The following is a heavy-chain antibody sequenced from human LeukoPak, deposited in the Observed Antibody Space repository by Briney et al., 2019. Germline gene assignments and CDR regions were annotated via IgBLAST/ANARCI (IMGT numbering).Heavy chain of an antibody. J-gene: IGHJ4*02. CDR1: GGTFSSYA. CDR3: ARAGSGWYGAYFDY. V-gene: IGHV1-69*13. Sequence: SVKVSCKAAGGTFSSYAISWVRQAPGQGLEWMGGIIPIFGTANYAQKFQGRVTITANESTSTAYMELSSLRSEDTAVYYCARAGSGWYGAYFDYWGQGTLVTVSS. CDR2: IIPIFGTA. D-gene: IGHD6-19*01.